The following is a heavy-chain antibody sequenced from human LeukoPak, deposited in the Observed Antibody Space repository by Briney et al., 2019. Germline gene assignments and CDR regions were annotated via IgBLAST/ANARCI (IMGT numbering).Heavy chain of an antibody. CDR1: GFTFSSYG. V-gene: IGHV3-30*03. Sequence: PGGSLRLSCEASGFTFSSYGMHWVRQAPGKGLEGVAVISYDGSNKYYADSVKGRFTISRDNSKNTLYLQMNSLRAENTAVYYCARYSGSYVFDYWGQGTLVTVSS. D-gene: IGHD1-26*01. CDR2: ISYDGSNK. CDR3: ARYSGSYVFDY. J-gene: IGHJ4*02.